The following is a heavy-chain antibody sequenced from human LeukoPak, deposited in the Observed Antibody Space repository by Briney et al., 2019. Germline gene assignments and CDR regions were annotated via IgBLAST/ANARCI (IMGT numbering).Heavy chain of an antibody. CDR2: ISYDGNNE. V-gene: IGHV3-30*19. D-gene: IGHD3-10*01. Sequence: GGSLRLSCAASGFTFSSYGMHWVRQAPGKGLEWVAVISYDGNNEYYADSVKGRFTISRDNSKNTLYLQMNSLRAEDTAVYYCARDLNVVLLWFGELDSWGQGTLVTVSS. J-gene: IGHJ4*02. CDR1: GFTFSSYG. CDR3: ARDLNVVLLWFGELDS.